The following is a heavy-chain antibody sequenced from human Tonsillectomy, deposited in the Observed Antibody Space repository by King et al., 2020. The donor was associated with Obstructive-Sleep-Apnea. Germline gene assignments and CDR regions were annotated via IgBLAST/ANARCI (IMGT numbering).Heavy chain of an antibody. CDR1: GYTFTDYY. Sequence: QLVQSGAEVKNPGASVRVSCKASGYTFTDYYIHWVRQAPGQGLEWMGWISPNSGGTAYAQKFQGRVTMTGDTAIPPAYMEVTRRTFDDTAVYFCASDATADLHRRSNYFDYWGRGTLVTVSS. J-gene: IGHJ4*02. CDR3: ASDATADLHRRSNYFDY. D-gene: IGHD6-25*01. CDR2: ISPNSGGT. V-gene: IGHV1-2*02.